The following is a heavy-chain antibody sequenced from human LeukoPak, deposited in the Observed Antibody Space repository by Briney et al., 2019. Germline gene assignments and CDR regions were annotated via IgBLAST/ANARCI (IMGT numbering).Heavy chain of an antibody. Sequence: PSETLSLTCTVSGGSISSYYWSWIRQPPGKGLEWIGYIYYSGSTYYNPSLKSRVTISVDTSKNQFSLKLSSVTAADTAVYYCARDRRYSSSSGNYFDYWGQGTLVTVSS. CDR2: IYYSGST. V-gene: IGHV4-59*12. CDR1: GGSISSYY. CDR3: ARDRRYSSSSGNYFDY. J-gene: IGHJ4*02. D-gene: IGHD6-6*01.